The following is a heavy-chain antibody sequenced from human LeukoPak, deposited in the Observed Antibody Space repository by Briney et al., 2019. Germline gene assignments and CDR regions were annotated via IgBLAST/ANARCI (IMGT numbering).Heavy chain of an antibody. V-gene: IGHV3-53*01. CDR3: AREAVTRDYFDY. J-gene: IGHJ4*02. D-gene: IGHD4-17*01. CDR1: GFTVSSNY. CDR2: IYSGGST. Sequence: GGSLRLSCTASGFTVSSNYMNWVRQAPGKGLEWVSVIYSGGSTYYADSVKGRFTISRDNSKNTLFLQMNSLRAEDTAVYYCAREAVTRDYFDYWGQGTLVTVSS.